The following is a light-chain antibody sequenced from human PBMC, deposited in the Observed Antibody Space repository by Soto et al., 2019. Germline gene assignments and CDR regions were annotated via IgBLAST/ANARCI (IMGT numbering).Light chain of an antibody. Sequence: QSALTQPASVSGSPGQSITISCTGTASDLGSYNLVSWYQQHPGKAPKLMIYEGSKRPSGVSHRFSGSKSGNTASLTISGLQAEYEADYYCCSYAGSSTYVFGTGTKLTFL. CDR2: EGS. CDR3: CSYAGSSTYV. V-gene: IGLV2-23*01. J-gene: IGLJ1*01. CDR1: ASDLGSYNL.